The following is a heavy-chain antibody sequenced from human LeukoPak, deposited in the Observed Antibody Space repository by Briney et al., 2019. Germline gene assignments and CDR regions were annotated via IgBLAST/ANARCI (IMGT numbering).Heavy chain of an antibody. V-gene: IGHV4-59*08. CDR3: ARRAYGSGSFNRYHFDY. D-gene: IGHD3-10*01. Sequence: SETLSLTCTVSGGSISNYYWSWIRQPPGKGLEWIGCIYYSGSTNHNPSLKSRVTISVDTSSNQFSLKLNSVTAADTAVYYCARRAYGSGSFNRYHFDYWGQGTLVAVSS. CDR2: IYYSGST. J-gene: IGHJ4*02. CDR1: GGSISNYY.